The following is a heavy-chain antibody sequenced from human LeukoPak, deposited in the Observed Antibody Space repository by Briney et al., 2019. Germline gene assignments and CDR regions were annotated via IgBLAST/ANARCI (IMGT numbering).Heavy chain of an antibody. CDR1: GGTFSSYA. CDR2: IIPIFGTA. D-gene: IGHD3-10*01. J-gene: IGHJ6*03. V-gene: IGHV1-69*01. CDR3: ASPKNSYYYGSGSLKTWYMDV. Sequence: SVKVSCKASGGTFSSYAISWVRQAPGQGLEWMGGIIPIFGTANYAQKFQGRVTITADESTSTAYMELSSLRSEDTAVYYCASPKNSYYYGSGSLKTWYMDVWGKGTTVTVSS.